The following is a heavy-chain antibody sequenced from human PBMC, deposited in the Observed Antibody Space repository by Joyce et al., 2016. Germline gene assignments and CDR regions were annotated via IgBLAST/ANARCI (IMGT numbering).Heavy chain of an antibody. J-gene: IGHJ3*02. V-gene: IGHV3-15*01. Sequence: VLLVESGGGLVKPGGSLRLSCAASGFTFSNTCMTWVRLALGKGLELVGRIKSKTDGGTTDYAAPVKGRFTISRDDSKKTRYLQMHGLKTEDTAVYYCSTNTVLGDAFDIWGQGTMVSVSS. D-gene: IGHD4-17*01. CDR3: STNTVLGDAFDI. CDR2: IKSKTDGGTT. CDR1: GFTFSNTC.